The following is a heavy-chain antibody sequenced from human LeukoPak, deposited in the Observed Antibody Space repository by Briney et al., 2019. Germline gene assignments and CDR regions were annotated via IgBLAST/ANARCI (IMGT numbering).Heavy chain of an antibody. CDR2: IHSGGSGVST. CDR1: GFTVSSNF. Sequence: GGSLRLSCTASGFTVSSNFMSWVRQAPGKGLEWVTVIHSGGSGVSTYNADSVKGRITASRDNSKNTLYLEMNSLRVEDTAMYYCARVHGRAFANWGQGTLVTVSS. J-gene: IGHJ4*02. CDR3: ARVHGRAFAN. V-gene: IGHV3-66*01. D-gene: IGHD1-14*01.